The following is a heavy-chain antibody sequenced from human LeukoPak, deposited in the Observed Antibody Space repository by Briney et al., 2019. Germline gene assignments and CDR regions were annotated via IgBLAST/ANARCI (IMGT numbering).Heavy chain of an antibody. CDR3: AKVFSTFYFDS. CDR2: IGATGSTT. D-gene: IGHD2/OR15-2a*01. CDR1: GFTFSKNA. Sequence: GGYLRLSCTGSGFTFSKNAMRWVRQAPGKGLEWVAAIGATGSTTYYADSVKGRLTISRDNSKSTIYLQMDSLRAEDTAIYYCAKVFSTFYFDSWGQGTLVTVSS. V-gene: IGHV3-23*01. J-gene: IGHJ4*02.